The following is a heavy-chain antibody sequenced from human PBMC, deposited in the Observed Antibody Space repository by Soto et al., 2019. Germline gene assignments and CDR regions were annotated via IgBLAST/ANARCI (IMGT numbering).Heavy chain of an antibody. CDR3: AKDRVVVVATSFWYFDL. J-gene: IGHJ2*01. V-gene: IGHV3-23*01. Sequence: EVQLLESGGGLVQPGGSLRLSCAASGFTFTSYAMSWVRQAPGKGLEWVSAISGSGGSIYYADSVKGRFTISRDKSKNTLYLQMNSLRAEDEDVYYCAKDRVVVVATSFWYFDLWGRGTLVTVSS. CDR2: ISGSGGSI. CDR1: GFTFTSYA. D-gene: IGHD2-15*01.